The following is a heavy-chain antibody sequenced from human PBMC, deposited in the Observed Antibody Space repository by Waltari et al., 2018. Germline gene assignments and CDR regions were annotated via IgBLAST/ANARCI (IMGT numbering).Heavy chain of an antibody. CDR2: IKSTGSTI. CDR3: ARGLGDYTY. CDR1: GFNFSTYS. J-gene: IGHJ4*02. D-gene: IGHD4-17*01. V-gene: IGHV3-48*02. Sequence: LRLSCAASGFNFSTYSMNWVRQAPGKGLEWISYIKSTGSTIHYAGSVKGRFTISRDNAKNSLYLQMNSLRDEDTAVYYCARGLGDYTYWGQGTLVTVSS.